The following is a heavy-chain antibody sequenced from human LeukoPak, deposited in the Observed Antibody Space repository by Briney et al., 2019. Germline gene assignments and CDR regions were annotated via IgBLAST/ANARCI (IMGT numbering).Heavy chain of an antibody. CDR2: IIPILGIA. Sequence: ASVKVSCKASGGTFSSYATSWVRQAPGQGLEWMGRIIPILGIANYAQKFQGRVTITADKSTSTAYMELSSLRSEDTAVYYCARDLGYCSSTSCSYNWFDPWGQGTLVTVSS. J-gene: IGHJ5*02. CDR3: ARDLGYCSSTSCSYNWFDP. D-gene: IGHD2-2*01. V-gene: IGHV1-69*04. CDR1: GGTFSSYA.